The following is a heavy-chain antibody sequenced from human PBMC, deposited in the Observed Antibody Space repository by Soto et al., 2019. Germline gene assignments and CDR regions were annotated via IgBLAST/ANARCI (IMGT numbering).Heavy chain of an antibody. Sequence: GGSLRLSCAASGFTFSSYDMHWVRQATGKGLEWVSAIGTAGDTYYPGSVKGRFTISRENAKNSLYLQMNSLRAGDTAVYYCARGTGAGTVEHWGQGTLVTVSS. J-gene: IGHJ4*02. CDR3: ARGTGAGTVEH. CDR2: IGTAGDT. CDR1: GFTFSSYD. D-gene: IGHD6-13*01. V-gene: IGHV3-13*04.